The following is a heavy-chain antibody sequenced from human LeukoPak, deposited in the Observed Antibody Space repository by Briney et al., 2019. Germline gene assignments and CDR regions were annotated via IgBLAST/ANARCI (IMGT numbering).Heavy chain of an antibody. J-gene: IGHJ6*02. CDR1: GGSISTYY. Sequence: SETLSLTCSVSGGSISTYYWSWIRETPRRGLEWIGHIDYSGNTNYNPSLKSRVTMSVDMSKNQFSLRLNSLTAADTAVYYCARASYYGNGMDVWGQGTTVCVSS. CDR3: ARASYYGNGMDV. D-gene: IGHD3-10*01. V-gene: IGHV4-59*01. CDR2: IDYSGNT.